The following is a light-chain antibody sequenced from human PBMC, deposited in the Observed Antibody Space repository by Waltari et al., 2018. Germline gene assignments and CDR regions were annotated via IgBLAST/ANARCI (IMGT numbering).Light chain of an antibody. CDR1: SSNIGAGYD. J-gene: IGLJ1*01. Sequence: QSVLTQPPSVSGAPGQRITISCTGSSSNIGAGYDLHWYQQLPGTAPKLLIYGSSNRASGVPDRFSGSKSGTSASLAITGLQAEDEADYYCQSYDSSLSGSYVFGTGTKVTVL. CDR3: QSYDSSLSGSYV. V-gene: IGLV1-40*01. CDR2: GSS.